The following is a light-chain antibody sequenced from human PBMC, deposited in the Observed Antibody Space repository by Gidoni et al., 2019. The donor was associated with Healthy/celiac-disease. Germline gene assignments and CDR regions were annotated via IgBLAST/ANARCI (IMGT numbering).Light chain of an antibody. V-gene: IGKV4-1*01. CDR2: WAS. J-gene: IGKJ1*01. CDR3: QHYYSNPPGT. Sequence: DIVMTQSPDSLAVSLGGRATINCKSSQSVLYSSNNKNYLAWYQQKPGQPPKLLIYWASTRESGVPDRFSGSGSGTDFTLTISSLQAEDVAVYYCQHYYSNPPGTFGQGTKVEIK. CDR1: QSVLYSSNNKNY.